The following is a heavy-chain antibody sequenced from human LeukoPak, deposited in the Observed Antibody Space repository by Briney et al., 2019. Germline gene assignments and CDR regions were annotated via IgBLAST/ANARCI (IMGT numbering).Heavy chain of an antibody. D-gene: IGHD3-10*01. CDR3: ARASGVLLWFGELGISDY. J-gene: IGHJ4*02. V-gene: IGHV1-46*01. CDR1: GYTFTSYG. Sequence: ASVKVSCKASGYTFTSYGISWVRQAPGQGLEWMGIINPSGGSTSYAQKFQGRVTMTRDMSTSTVYMELSSLRSEDTAVYYCARASGVLLWFGELGISDYWGQGTLVTVSS. CDR2: INPSGGST.